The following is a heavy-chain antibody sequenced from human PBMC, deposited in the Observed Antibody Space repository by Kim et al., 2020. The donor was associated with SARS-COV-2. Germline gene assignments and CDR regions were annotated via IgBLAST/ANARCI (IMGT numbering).Heavy chain of an antibody. D-gene: IGHD6-19*01. CDR1: GFDFKRYV. CDR2: IRGDDYFA. J-gene: IGHJ4*02. CDR3: AKVSIAVAGHFDY. Sequence: GGSLRLSCAASGFDFKRYVVAWVRQAPGKGLEWVSSIRGDDYFAYYSRSVKGRFTMSRENSKNTVSLQMNSLRAEDTATYYCAKVSIAVAGHFDYWGQGT. V-gene: IGHV3-23*01.